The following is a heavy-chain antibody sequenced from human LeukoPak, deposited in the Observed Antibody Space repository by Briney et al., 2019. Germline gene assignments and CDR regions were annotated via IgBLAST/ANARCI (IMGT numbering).Heavy chain of an antibody. D-gene: IGHD5-12*01. CDR2: INAGNGNT. V-gene: IGHV1-3*01. J-gene: IGHJ4*02. CDR1: GYTFTNYA. CDR3: ARDRGKRGYSGYDPYHYFDY. Sequence: ASVKVSCKASGYTFTNYAMHWVRQAPGQRLEWMGWINAGNGNTKYSQKFQGRVTISRDTSASTAYMELSSLRSEDTAVYYCARDRGKRGYSGYDPYHYFDYWGQGTLVTVSS.